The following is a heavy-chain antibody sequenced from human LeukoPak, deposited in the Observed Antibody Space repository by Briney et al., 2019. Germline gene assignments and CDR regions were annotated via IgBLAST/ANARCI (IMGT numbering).Heavy chain of an antibody. CDR3: ARDTTTVTTDGWWFDP. CDR2: IYTSGST. D-gene: IGHD4-11*01. J-gene: IGHJ5*02. CDR1: GGSISSYY. V-gene: IGHV4-4*07. Sequence: PSETLSLTCTVSGGSISSYYWSWIRRPAGKGLEWIGRIYTSGSTNYNPSLKSRVTMSVDTSKNQFSLKLSSVTAADTAVYYCARDTTTVTTDGWWFDPWGQGTLVTVSS.